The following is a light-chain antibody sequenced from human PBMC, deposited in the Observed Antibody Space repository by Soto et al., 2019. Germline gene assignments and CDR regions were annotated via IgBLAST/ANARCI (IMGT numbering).Light chain of an antibody. CDR3: QVWDSSSDSVV. J-gene: IGLJ2*01. CDR2: YDS. CDR1: NIGSKS. V-gene: IGLV3-21*04. Sequence: SYELTQPPSVSVAPGKTARITCGGNNIGSKSVHWYQQKPGQAPVLGIYYDSDRPSGIPERFSGSNSGNTATLPISRVEAGDEADYYCQVWDSSSDSVVFGGGTKVTVL.